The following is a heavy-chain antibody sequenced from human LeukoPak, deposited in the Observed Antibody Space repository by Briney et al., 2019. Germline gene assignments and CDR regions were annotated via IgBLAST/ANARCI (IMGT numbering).Heavy chain of an antibody. Sequence: GGSLRLSCAASRFTFLTDYYMSWIRQAPGKGLEWVSYISSGGNTIHYADSVQGRFTISRDDAKNSVYLQMNSLRAEDTAVYYCARRCSSTSCLQDWGQGTLVTVSS. J-gene: IGHJ1*01. CDR3: ARRCSSTSCLQD. D-gene: IGHD2-2*01. V-gene: IGHV3-11*04. CDR1: RFTFLTDYY. CDR2: ISSGGNTI.